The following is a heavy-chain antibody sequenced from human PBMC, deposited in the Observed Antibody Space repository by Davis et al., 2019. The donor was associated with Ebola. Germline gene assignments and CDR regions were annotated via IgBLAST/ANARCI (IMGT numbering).Heavy chain of an antibody. CDR1: GYTFTSYG. Sequence: ASVKVSCKASGYTFTSYGISWVRQAPGQGLEWMGRINPYNGGTNYAQKLQGRVTMTTDTSTNTAYMELRSLRSDDTAVYYCARDLGGMIEALGWFDPWGQGTQVTVSS. J-gene: IGHJ5*02. CDR2: INPYNGGT. D-gene: IGHD3-22*01. CDR3: ARDLGGMIEALGWFDP. V-gene: IGHV1-18*04.